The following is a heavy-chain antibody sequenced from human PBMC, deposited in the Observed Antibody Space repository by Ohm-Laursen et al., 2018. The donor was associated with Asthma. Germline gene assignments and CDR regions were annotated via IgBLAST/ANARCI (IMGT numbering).Heavy chain of an antibody. D-gene: IGHD3-10*01. CDR1: GYTLTELS. Sequence: ASVKVSCKFSGYTLTELSMHWVRQAPGKGLEWMGGFDPEDGETIYAQKFQGRVTMTEDPSTDTAYMELSSLRSEDTALYYCATGEAGGGFDHWGQGTLVTVSS. CDR3: ATGEAGGGFDH. J-gene: IGHJ4*02. CDR2: FDPEDGET. V-gene: IGHV1-24*01.